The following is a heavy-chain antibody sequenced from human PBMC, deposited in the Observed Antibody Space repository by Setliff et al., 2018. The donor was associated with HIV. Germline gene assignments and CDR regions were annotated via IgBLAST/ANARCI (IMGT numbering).Heavy chain of an antibody. D-gene: IGHD1-26*01. Sequence: LRLSCAASGFTFNTYTMHWVRQAPGKGLEWVSLITWDGGSTYYADSVKGRFTISRDNSKNTLYLQMNSLRAEDTAVYYCARDPGVGSMGQDAFDIWGQGTMVTVSS. V-gene: IGHV3-43*01. CDR3: ARDPGVGSMGQDAFDI. J-gene: IGHJ3*02. CDR1: GFTFNTYT. CDR2: ITWDGGST.